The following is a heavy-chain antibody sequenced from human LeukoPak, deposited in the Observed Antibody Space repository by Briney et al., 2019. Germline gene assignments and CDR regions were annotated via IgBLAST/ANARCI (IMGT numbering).Heavy chain of an antibody. J-gene: IGHJ4*02. CDR2: ISGSGGNT. CDR3: ARRTALEQYFDY. Sequence: GSLRLSCAASGFPFSSYCMSWVRPAPGKGLEWVSTISGSGGNTYYADSVKGRFTISRDNSKNTLYLQMNSMRADDTAVYYCARRTALEQYFDYWGQGTLVTVSS. D-gene: IGHD1/OR15-1a*01. CDR1: GFPFSSYC. V-gene: IGHV3-23*01.